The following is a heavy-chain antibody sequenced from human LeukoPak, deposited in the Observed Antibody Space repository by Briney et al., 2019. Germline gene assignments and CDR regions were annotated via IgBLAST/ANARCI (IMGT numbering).Heavy chain of an antibody. J-gene: IGHJ6*03. D-gene: IGHD6-19*01. CDR3: ARVGRASSGWYYYYYYMDV. CDR2: INHSGST. V-gene: IGHV4-34*01. Sequence: PSETLSLTCAVYGGSFSGYYWSWIRQPPGKGLEWIGEINHSGSTNYNPSLKSRVTISVDTSKNQFSLKLSSVTAADTAVYYCARVGRASSGWYYYYYYMDVWGKGTTVTVSS. CDR1: GGSFSGYY.